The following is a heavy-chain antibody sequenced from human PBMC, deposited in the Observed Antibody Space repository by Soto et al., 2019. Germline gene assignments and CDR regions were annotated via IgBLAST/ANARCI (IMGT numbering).Heavy chain of an antibody. CDR3: ARDLPRDLVRGSFDI. J-gene: IGHJ3*02. D-gene: IGHD3-10*01. CDR1: GYTFTRYN. CDR2: IDTRGGST. V-gene: IGHV1-46*01. Sequence: QAQLVQSGAEVKKPGASANISCKASGYTFTRYNIHWVRQAPGQGLEWMGIIDTRGGSTDYTQRFQGRVTMTRDTSTGTVYMHLSSLGSEDTAIYYCARDLPRDLVRGSFDIWDQGTMVTVSS.